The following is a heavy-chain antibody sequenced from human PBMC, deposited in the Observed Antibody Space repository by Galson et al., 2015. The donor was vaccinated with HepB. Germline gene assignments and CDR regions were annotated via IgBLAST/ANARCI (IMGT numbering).Heavy chain of an antibody. Sequence: TLSLTCTVSGGSISSGGYYWSWIRQHPGKGLEWIGYIYYSGSTYYNPSLKSRVTISVDTSKNQFSLKLSSVTAADTAVYYCARDEYSSREFDPWGQGTLVTVSS. CDR1: GGSISSGGYY. V-gene: IGHV4-31*03. CDR3: ARDEYSSREFDP. D-gene: IGHD6-13*01. J-gene: IGHJ5*02. CDR2: IYYSGST.